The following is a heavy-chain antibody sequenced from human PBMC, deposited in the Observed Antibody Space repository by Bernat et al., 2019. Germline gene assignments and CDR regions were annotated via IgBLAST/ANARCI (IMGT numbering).Heavy chain of an antibody. CDR2: INHSGST. V-gene: IGHV4-34*01. CDR1: GGSFSGYY. CDR3: ARGVPIFGVVIYYFDY. Sequence: QVQLQQWGAGLLKPSETLSLTCAVYGGSFSGYYWSWIRQPPGKGLEWIGEINHSGSTNYNPSLKSRVTISVDTSKNQFSLKLSAVTAADTAVYYCARGVPIFGVVIYYFDYWGQGTLVIVSS. J-gene: IGHJ4*02. D-gene: IGHD3-3*01.